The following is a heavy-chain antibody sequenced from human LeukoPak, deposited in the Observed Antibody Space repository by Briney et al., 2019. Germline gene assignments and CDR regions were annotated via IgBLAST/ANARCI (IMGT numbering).Heavy chain of an antibody. V-gene: IGHV1-69*05. CDR3: ARDWALGWELLRLHDY. CDR1: GGTFSSYA. CDR2: IIPIFGTA. D-gene: IGHD1-26*01. J-gene: IGHJ4*02. Sequence: GASVKVSCKASGGTFSSYAISWVRQAPGQGLEWMGGIIPIFGTANYAQKFQGRVTITTDESTSTAYMELRSLRSDDTAVYYCARDWALGWELLRLHDYWGQGTLVTVSS.